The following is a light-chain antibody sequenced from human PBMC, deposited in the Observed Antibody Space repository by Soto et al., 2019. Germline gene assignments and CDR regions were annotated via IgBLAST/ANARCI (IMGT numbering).Light chain of an antibody. Sequence: EIVMTQSPATLSVSPGERATLSCRASQSVSSNLAWYQQKPGQAPRLLIYGASTRATGIPARFSGSGSGTEFTITISSLQSEDVAVYYCQQYNNRPPWTFGQGTKVEIK. CDR2: GAS. CDR3: QQYNNRPPWT. J-gene: IGKJ1*01. CDR1: QSVSSN. V-gene: IGKV3-15*01.